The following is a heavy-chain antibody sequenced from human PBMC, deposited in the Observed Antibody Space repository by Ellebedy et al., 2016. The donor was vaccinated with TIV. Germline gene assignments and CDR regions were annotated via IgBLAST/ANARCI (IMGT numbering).Heavy chain of an antibody. CDR1: GFTFSSYP. CDR3: AKGISSGTSYYIT. J-gene: IGHJ5*02. V-gene: IGHV3-23*01. CDR2: ISAGGGRT. Sequence: GGSLRLXXAASGFTFSSYPMSWVRQSPGKGLEWVSTISAGGGRTYYADSVKGRFTISSDNSKNTLYLQMNNLRAEDTALYYCAKGISSGTSYYITWGQGTLVTVSS. D-gene: IGHD2-2*02.